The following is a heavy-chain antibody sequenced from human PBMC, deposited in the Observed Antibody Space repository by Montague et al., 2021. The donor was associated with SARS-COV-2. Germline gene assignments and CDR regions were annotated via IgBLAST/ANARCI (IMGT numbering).Heavy chain of an antibody. J-gene: IGHJ4*01. Sequence: TTWHTDYNSSLESRVFMSVDTSANPFSLSLTSVTAADTAVYFCARFGSGTLEFDLWGKGTLVTVSS. D-gene: IGHD1-26*01. V-gene: IGHV4-59*10. CDR2: TTWHT. CDR3: ARFGSGTLEFDL.